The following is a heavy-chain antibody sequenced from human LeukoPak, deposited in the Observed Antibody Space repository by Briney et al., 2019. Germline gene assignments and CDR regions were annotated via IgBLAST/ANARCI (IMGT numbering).Heavy chain of an antibody. CDR2: IYYSGST. D-gene: IGHD2-15*01. J-gene: IGHJ4*02. CDR3: ARSSCSAGSCYWY. Sequence: SETLSLTCTVSGGSISSTYWSWIRQPPGKGLEWIGHIYYSGSTNYNPSLKSRVTISVDTSKKQFSLKLSTVTTADTAVYFCARSSCSAGSCYWYWGQGTLVTVSS. V-gene: IGHV4-59*01. CDR1: GGSISSTY.